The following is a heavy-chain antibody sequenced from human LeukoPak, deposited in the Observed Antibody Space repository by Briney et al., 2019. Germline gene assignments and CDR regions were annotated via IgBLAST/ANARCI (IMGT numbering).Heavy chain of an antibody. D-gene: IGHD6-13*01. J-gene: IGHJ4*02. V-gene: IGHV5-51*01. CDR1: GYSFTSCW. CDR2: IYPGDSDT. Sequence: GESLKTSCKGSGYSFTSCWIGWVRLMPGKGLEWMGIIYPGDSDTRYSPSFQGQVTISADKSISTAYLQWSSLKASDTAMYYCARHVAPERGPIAAAGAGSTDYWGQGTLVTVSS. CDR3: ARHVAPERGPIAAAGAGSTDY.